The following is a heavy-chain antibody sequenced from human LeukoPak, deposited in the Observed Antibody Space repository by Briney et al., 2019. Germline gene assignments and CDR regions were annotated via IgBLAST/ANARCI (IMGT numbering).Heavy chain of an antibody. J-gene: IGHJ4*02. CDR2: INHSGST. D-gene: IGHD6-13*01. V-gene: IGHV4-34*01. CDR3: SRIAAAGTPPDY. Sequence: SQTLSLTCAVYGGSFSGYYCSCIRQPPGKGLEWIWEINHSGSTNYNPSLKSRVTISVDTSTNQFSLKLSSVTAADTAVYYCSRIAAAGTPPDYWGQGTLVTVSS. CDR1: GGSFSGYY.